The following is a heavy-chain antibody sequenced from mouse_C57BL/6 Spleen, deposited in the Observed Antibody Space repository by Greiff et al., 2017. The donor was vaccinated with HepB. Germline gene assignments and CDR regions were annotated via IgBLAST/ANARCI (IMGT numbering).Heavy chain of an antibody. CDR2: INPSTGGT. J-gene: IGHJ4*01. CDR3: ARDYYGSRNAMDY. V-gene: IGHV1-42*01. Sequence: VQLQQSGPELVKPGASVKISCKASGYSFTGYYMNWVKQSPEKSLEWIGEINPSTGGTTYNQKFKAKATLTVDKSSSTAYMQLKSLTSEDSAVYYCARDYYGSRNAMDYWGQGTSVTVSS. CDR1: GYSFTGYY. D-gene: IGHD1-1*01.